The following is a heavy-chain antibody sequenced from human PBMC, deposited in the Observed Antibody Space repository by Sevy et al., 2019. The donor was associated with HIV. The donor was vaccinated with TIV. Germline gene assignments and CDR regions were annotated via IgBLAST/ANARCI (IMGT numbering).Heavy chain of an antibody. D-gene: IGHD3-3*01. CDR1: GFTFRDFS. Sequence: GGSLRLSCVASGFTFRDFSMNWVRQAPGKGLEWLSYISRSSSTIYYEDSVKGRFTISRDNAMKSLYLQMDSLRDEDTAVYYCARRNVLRDYWGQGALVTVSS. CDR2: ISRSSSTI. V-gene: IGHV3-48*02. J-gene: IGHJ4*02. CDR3: ARRNVLRDY.